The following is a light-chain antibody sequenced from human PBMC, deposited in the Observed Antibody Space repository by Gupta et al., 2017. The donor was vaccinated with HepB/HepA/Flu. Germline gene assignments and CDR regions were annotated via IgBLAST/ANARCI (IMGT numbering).Light chain of an antibody. CDR2: KAS. Sequence: DIQMTQSPSTLSASVGDRVTITCRASQSISSWVAWFQQKPGKAPKLLIYKASSLETGVPSRFSGSGSGTEFTLTISSLQPDDFATYYCQHDDDYRTFGQGTKVEIK. J-gene: IGKJ1*01. CDR1: QSISSW. CDR3: QHDDDYRT. V-gene: IGKV1-5*03.